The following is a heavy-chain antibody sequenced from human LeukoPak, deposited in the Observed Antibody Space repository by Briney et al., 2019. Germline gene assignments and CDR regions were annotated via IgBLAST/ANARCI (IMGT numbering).Heavy chain of an antibody. V-gene: IGHV4-59*01. D-gene: IGHD1-14*01. CDR1: GGSISSYY. J-gene: IGHJ4*02. CDR3: ARGGVLTLYFFDF. CDR2: IYYSGST. Sequence: PSETLSLTCTVSGGSISSYYWSWIRQPPGKGLEWIGYIYYSGSTNYNPSLKSRVAISVDTSKNQFSLKLNSVTAADTAVYYCARGGVLTLYFFDFWGQGTLVTVSS.